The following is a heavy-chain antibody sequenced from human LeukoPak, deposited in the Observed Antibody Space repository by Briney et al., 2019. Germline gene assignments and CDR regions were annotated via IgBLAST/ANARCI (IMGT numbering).Heavy chain of an antibody. V-gene: IGHV3-30*04. CDR3: ASLTIITKKPFYYYYGMDV. D-gene: IGHD3-3*01. CDR2: VSYGGSNK. J-gene: IGHJ6*02. CDR1: GFTFSSYA. Sequence: GGSLRLSCAASGFTFSSYAMHWVRQAPGKGLEWVAVVSYGGSNKYYADSVKGRFTISRDNSKNTLYLQMNSLRAEDTAVYYCASLTIITKKPFYYYYGMDVWGQGTTVTVSS.